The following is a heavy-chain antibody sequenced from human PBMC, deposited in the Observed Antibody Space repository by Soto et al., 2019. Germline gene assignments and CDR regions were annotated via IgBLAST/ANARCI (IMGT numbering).Heavy chain of an antibody. Sequence: QVQLQDSGPGLVKPSQTLSLTCTVSGGSISSGNYYWSWIRQPPGKGLEWIGFISYSGSTYYSTSLKSRVTISVDTSKSQFSLNLSFVTAADTAVYYCATMGTPATGLYFFDYWGQGSLVTVSS. CDR3: ATMGTPATGLYFFDY. CDR2: ISYSGST. J-gene: IGHJ4*02. D-gene: IGHD2-15*01. V-gene: IGHV4-30-4*01. CDR1: GGSISSGNYY.